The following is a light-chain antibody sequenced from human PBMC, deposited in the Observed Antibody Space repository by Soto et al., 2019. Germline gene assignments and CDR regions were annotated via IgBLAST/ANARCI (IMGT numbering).Light chain of an antibody. CDR3: QQCYNWPLT. CDR1: QSVSSS. V-gene: IGKV3-15*01. J-gene: IGKJ4*01. Sequence: EIVMTQSPATLSVSPGERATLSCRASQSVSSSLAWYQQKPGQAPRLLIYGASTRATGVPARFSGSGSGTEFALTISSLQSEDFAVCYCQQCYNWPLTFGGGTKVEIE. CDR2: GAS.